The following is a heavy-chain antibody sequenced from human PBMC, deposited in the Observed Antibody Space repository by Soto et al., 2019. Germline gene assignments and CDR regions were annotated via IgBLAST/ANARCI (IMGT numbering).Heavy chain of an antibody. V-gene: IGHV3-30*03. CDR1: KFTFSSYG. CDR3: AREWILLSLGDYYYGMDV. J-gene: IGHJ6*02. CDR2: ISYDGSNK. Sequence: PGGSLRLSCAASKFTFSSYGMHWVRQAPGKGLEWVAFISYDGSNKYYADSVKGRFTISRDNSKNTLFLQMNSLRAEDTAVYFCAREWILLSLGDYYYGMDVWGRGTTVTVSS. D-gene: IGHD5-18*01.